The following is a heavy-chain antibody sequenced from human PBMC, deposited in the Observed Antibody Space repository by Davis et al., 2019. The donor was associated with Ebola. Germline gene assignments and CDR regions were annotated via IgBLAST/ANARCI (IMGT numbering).Heavy chain of an antibody. CDR2: IYYSGST. CDR1: GGSISSYY. Sequence: MPSETLSLTCTVSGGSISSYYWSWIRQPPGKGLEWIGYIYYSGSTNYNPSLKSRVTISVDTSKNQFSLKLSSVTAADAAVYYCARRTQLWLLDDYWGQGTLVTVSS. CDR3: ARRTQLWLLDDY. V-gene: IGHV4-59*08. D-gene: IGHD5-18*01. J-gene: IGHJ4*02.